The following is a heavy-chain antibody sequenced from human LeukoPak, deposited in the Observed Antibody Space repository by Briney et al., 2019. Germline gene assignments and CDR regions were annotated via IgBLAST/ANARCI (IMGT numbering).Heavy chain of an antibody. D-gene: IGHD5-12*01. CDR1: GYTFTTYA. CDR2: INIGNGNT. CDR3: ARKDIVAMGEAFDI. J-gene: IGHJ3*02. Sequence: ASVKVSCKASGYTFTTYAMHWVRQAPGQRLEWMGWINIGNGNTKYSQKFQGRVTITRDTSASTAYMELSSLRSEDTAVYYCARKDIVAMGEAFDIWGQGTMVTVSS. V-gene: IGHV1-3*04.